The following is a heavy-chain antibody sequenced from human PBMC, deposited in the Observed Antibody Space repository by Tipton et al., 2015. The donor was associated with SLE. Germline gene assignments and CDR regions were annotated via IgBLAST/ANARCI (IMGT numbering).Heavy chain of an antibody. Sequence: QLVQSGGEVKQPGESLKISCQGSGYTFTNYWIGWVRQMPGKGLEWMGIISPSGSDTRYSPSFQGQVTLSADKSISTAYLQWRSLKASDTAIYYCARRRPAIGATRRGGFDLWGQGTLVAVSS. D-gene: IGHD2-15*01. CDR2: ISPSGSDT. V-gene: IGHV5-51*03. CDR1: GYTFTNYW. CDR3: ARRRPAIGATRRGGFDL. J-gene: IGHJ3*01.